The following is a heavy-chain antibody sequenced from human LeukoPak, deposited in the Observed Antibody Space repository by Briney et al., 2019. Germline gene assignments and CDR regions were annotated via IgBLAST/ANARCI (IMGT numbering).Heavy chain of an antibody. V-gene: IGHV4-34*01. J-gene: IGHJ4*02. CDR3: ARRGGLFSYGSGSYDY. Sequence: PSETLSLTCAVYGGSFSGYYWSWIRQPPGKGLEWIGEINHSGSTNYNPSLKSRVTISVDTSKNQFSLKLSSVTAADTAVYYCARRGGLFSYGSGSYDYWGQGTLVTVSS. CDR2: INHSGST. CDR1: GGSFSGYY. D-gene: IGHD3-10*01.